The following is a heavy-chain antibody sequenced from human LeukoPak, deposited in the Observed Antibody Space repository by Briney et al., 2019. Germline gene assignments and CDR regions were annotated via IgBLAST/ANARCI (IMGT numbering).Heavy chain of an antibody. J-gene: IGHJ4*02. CDR2: ITSGSTYI. V-gene: IGHV3-21*01. CDR3: ARDRSHITSDY. Sequence: GASQRLSCTASGFTVSSYSMRGVRQPPGGVEEWVLSITSGSTYIYHAASVRGRFTLYRDTATNSVYLQMNSLRAEDTAVYYCARDRSHITSDYWGQGPLVTVSS. D-gene: IGHD2-21*01. CDR1: GFTVSSYS.